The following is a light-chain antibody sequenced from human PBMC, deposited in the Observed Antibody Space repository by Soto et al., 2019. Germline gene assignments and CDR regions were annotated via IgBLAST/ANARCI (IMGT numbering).Light chain of an antibody. J-gene: IGKJ1*01. CDR3: QQLNSYPWT. Sequence: DIQMTQSPSSLSASVGDRVTITRRASQDISSYLAWYQQEPGKAPXLLIYAASTLQSGVPSRFSGSGSGTDVTLTISTLQLEDFATYYCQQLNSYPWTSGQGTKVDI. CDR1: QDISSY. CDR2: AAS. V-gene: IGKV1-9*01.